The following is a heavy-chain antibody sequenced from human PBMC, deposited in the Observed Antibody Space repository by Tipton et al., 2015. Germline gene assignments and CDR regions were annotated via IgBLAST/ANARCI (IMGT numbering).Heavy chain of an antibody. CDR3: ARTPPYDHSDYYTFAY. D-gene: IGHD3-22*01. V-gene: IGHV1-46*01. CDR2: INPNGGDT. Sequence: QSGPEVKKPGASVKVSCKASGYTFTSYYMHWVRQAPGQGPEWMGVINPNGGDTSYAQKFQGRVTMTADTSTTTVYMELGSLRSDDSAVYYCARTPPYDHSDYYTFAYWGQGTLVTVSS. J-gene: IGHJ4*02. CDR1: GYTFTSYY.